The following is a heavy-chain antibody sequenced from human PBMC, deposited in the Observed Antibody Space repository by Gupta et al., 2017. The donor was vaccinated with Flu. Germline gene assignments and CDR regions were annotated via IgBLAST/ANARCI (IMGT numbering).Heavy chain of an antibody. Sequence: EVQLLESGGGLVQPGGSPRLSCAASGFTFSSYAMSWVRQAPGKGLEWVSAISGSGGSTYYADSVKGRFTISRDNSKNTLYLQMNSLRAEDTAVYYCAKDQSGITIFGVVIIPPIDYWGQGTLVTVSS. CDR3: AKDQSGITIFGVVIIPPIDY. V-gene: IGHV3-23*01. D-gene: IGHD3-3*01. CDR2: ISGSGGST. CDR1: GFTFSSYA. J-gene: IGHJ4*02.